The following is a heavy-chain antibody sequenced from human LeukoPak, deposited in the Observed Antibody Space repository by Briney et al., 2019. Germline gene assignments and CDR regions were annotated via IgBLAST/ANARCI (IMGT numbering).Heavy chain of an antibody. Sequence: SVKVSCKASGGTLSSYAISWVRQAPGQGLEWMGGIIPIFGTANYAQKFQGRVTMTRDTSTSTVYMELSSLRSEDTAVYYCARDRSSCSDYWGQGTLVTVSS. J-gene: IGHJ4*02. CDR3: ARDRSSCSDY. CDR1: GGTLSSYA. CDR2: IIPIFGTA. V-gene: IGHV1-69*05. D-gene: IGHD2-15*01.